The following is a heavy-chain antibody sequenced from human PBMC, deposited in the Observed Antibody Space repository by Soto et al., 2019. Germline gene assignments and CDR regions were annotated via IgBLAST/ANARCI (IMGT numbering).Heavy chain of an antibody. D-gene: IGHD1-1*01. V-gene: IGHV1-18*01. CDR3: ARHRTQYYYYYGMDV. CDR1: GYTFTSYG. Sequence: QVQLVQSGAEVKKPGASVKVSCKASGYTFTSYGISWVRQAPGQGLEWMGWISAYNGNTNYAQKLQGRVTMTTDTSXNTAYMELRSLRSDDTAVYYCARHRTQYYYYYGMDVWGQGTTVTVSS. J-gene: IGHJ6*02. CDR2: ISAYNGNT.